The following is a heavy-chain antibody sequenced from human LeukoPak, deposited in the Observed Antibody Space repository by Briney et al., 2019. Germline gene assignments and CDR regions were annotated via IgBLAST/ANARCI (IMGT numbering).Heavy chain of an antibody. CDR1: GYSFASYW. D-gene: IGHD2-21*01. CDR2: IDPSDSYT. V-gene: IGHV5-10-1*01. Sequence: GESLKISCKVSGYSFASYWINWLRQMPGKGLEWMGMIDPSDSYTNYSPSFQGHVTISADKSISTAYLQWSSLKASDTAMYYCARHYGGGEYYYGMDVWGQGTTVTVAS. J-gene: IGHJ6*02. CDR3: ARHYGGGEYYYGMDV.